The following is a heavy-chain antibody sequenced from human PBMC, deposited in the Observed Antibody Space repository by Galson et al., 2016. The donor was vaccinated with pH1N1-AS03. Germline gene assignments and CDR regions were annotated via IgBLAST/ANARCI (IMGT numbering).Heavy chain of an antibody. Sequence: ETLSLTCTVSGDSVSSRSYYWGWVRQSPEKGLEWIGEINHVGSTNYNPSLKSRVTVSADTSKNQFSLRLNSVTAADTAVYFCARGNDYGSGTFYRSFGMGVWGPGATVAVSS. D-gene: IGHD3-10*01. V-gene: IGHV4-39*07. CDR3: ARGNDYGSGTFYRSFGMGV. J-gene: IGHJ6*02. CDR2: INHVGST. CDR1: GDSVSSRSYY.